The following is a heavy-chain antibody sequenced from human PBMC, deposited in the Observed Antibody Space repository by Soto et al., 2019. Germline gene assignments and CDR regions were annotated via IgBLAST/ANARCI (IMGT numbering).Heavy chain of an antibody. CDR3: ARDKGRYDSGMDV. J-gene: IGHJ6*02. CDR1: GGSISSYY. D-gene: IGHD3-9*01. CDR2: IFYSGST. V-gene: IGHV4-59*01. Sequence: SETLSLTCTVTGGSISSYYWSWIRQSPGKGLEWIGYIFYSGSTKYNPSLKGRVTISVDTSRTRFSLNLSSVTAADTAVYYCARDKGRYDSGMDVWGEGTTVPV.